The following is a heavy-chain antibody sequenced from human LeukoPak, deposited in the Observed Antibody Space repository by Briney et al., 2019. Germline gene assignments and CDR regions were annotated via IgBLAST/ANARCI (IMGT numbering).Heavy chain of an antibody. V-gene: IGHV3-33*01. CDR1: GFTFSSYG. J-gene: IGHJ6*03. CDR2: IWYDGSNK. D-gene: IGHD5-12*01. CDR3: ARGFVDIVGGYYYYMDV. Sequence: PGGSLRLSCAASGFTFSSYGMHWVRQAPGKGLEWVAVIWYDGSNKYYADSVRGRFTISRDNSKNTRYLQMNSLRAEDTAVYYCARGFVDIVGGYYYYMDVWGKGTTVTVSS.